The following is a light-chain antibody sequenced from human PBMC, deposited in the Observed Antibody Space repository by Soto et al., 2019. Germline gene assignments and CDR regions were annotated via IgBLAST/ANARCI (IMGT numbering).Light chain of an antibody. V-gene: IGKV3-20*01. CDR3: QQYGSWT. Sequence: EIVLTQSPGTLSVSPGERATLSCRASQTISSSYLAWYRQKPGQAPSLLIYGTSSRATGIPDRFSGSGSGTDFTLTISRLEPEDSAIYYCQQYGSWTFGQGTKVEIK. CDR2: GTS. CDR1: QTISSSY. J-gene: IGKJ1*01.